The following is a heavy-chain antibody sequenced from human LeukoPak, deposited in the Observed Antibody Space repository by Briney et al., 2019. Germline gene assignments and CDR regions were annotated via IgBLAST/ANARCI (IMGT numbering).Heavy chain of an antibody. V-gene: IGHV3-23*01. CDR3: AKAGIAVAGTSIRRFDY. J-gene: IGHJ4*02. CDR2: ISGSGGST. D-gene: IGHD6-19*01. Sequence: GGSLRLSCAASGFTFSSYAMSWVRQAPGKGLEWVSAISGSGGSTYYADSVEGRFTISRDNSKNTLYLQMNSLRAEDTAVYYCAKAGIAVAGTSIRRFDYWGQGTLVTVSS. CDR1: GFTFSSYA.